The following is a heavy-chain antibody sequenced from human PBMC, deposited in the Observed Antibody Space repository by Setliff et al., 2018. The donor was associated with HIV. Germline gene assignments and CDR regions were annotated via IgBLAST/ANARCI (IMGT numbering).Heavy chain of an antibody. CDR2: VYYSGST. D-gene: IGHD6-13*01. CDR1: GGSISSSSYF. CDR3: AREPDKIAAADS. V-gene: IGHV4-39*07. J-gene: IGHJ4*02. Sequence: LSLTCTVSGGSISSSSYFWGWIRQPPGKGLEWIATVYYSGSTYDNPSLKSRVTISVDTSKNQFSLKLSSVTAADTAVYYCAREPDKIAAADSWGQGTLVTVSS.